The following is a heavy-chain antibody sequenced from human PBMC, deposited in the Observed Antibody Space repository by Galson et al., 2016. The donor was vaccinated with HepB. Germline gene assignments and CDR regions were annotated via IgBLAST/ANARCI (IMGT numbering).Heavy chain of an antibody. D-gene: IGHD2-21*01. CDR1: GYTFTDSY. CDR2: MNPKSGGT. CDR3: ARAMSFCGGECSWATGAFDV. V-gene: IGHV1-2*02. Sequence: ASGYTFTDSYLHWVRQAPGQGLEWMGWMNPKSGGTKFAQNFQGRVTMTRDTSISTAYMDLSSLGFDDTAIYYCARAMSFCGGECSWATGAFDVWGQGTMVTVSS. J-gene: IGHJ3*01.